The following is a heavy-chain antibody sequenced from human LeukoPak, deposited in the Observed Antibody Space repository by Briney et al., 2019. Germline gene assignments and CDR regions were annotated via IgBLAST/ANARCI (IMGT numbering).Heavy chain of an antibody. V-gene: IGHV3-21*01. CDR2: VSSSSSYI. CDR3: AELGITMIGGV. J-gene: IGHJ6*04. D-gene: IGHD3-10*02. Sequence: PGGSLRLSCAASGFTFSSYSMNWVRQAPGKGLEWGSSVSSSSSYIYYADSVKGRFTISRDNAKNSVYLQMNSLRAEDTAVYYCAELGITMIGGVWGKGTTVTISS. CDR1: GFTFSSYS.